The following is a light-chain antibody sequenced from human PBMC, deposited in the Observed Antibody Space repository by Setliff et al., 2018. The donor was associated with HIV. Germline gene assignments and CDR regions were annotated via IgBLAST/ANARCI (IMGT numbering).Light chain of an antibody. CDR1: SSDIGGYDY. CDR2: DVT. CDR3: CSYAGPTYV. J-gene: IGLJ1*01. Sequence: QSALTQPRSVSGSPGQSVTFSCTGSSSDIGGYDYVSWYQQHPGKAPKLMIFDVTKRPSGVPDRFSGSKSGSTASLTISGLQADDEAVYYCCSYAGPTYVFGSGTKGTVL. V-gene: IGLV2-11*01.